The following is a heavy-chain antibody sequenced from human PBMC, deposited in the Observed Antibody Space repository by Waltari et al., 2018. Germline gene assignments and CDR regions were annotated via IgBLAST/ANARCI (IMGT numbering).Heavy chain of an antibody. D-gene: IGHD6-19*01. CDR1: GGTVSSSA. CDR2: IIPIFGTA. J-gene: IGHJ4*02. Sequence: QVQHVQSGAEVKKPGSSVKVSCKASGGTVSSSAITVVLQASGQGLEWMGGIIPIFGTANYAQKFQGRVTITADESTSTAYMELSSLRSEDTAVYYCAREPSSIAVAGTSNFDYWGQGTLVTVSS. CDR3: AREPSSIAVAGTSNFDY. V-gene: IGHV1-69*12.